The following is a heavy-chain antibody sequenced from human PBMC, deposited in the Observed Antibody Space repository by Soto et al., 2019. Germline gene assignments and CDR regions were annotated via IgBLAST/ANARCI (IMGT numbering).Heavy chain of an antibody. D-gene: IGHD2-2*01. V-gene: IGHV4-31*03. Sequence: PSETLSLTCTVSGGSISSGGYYWSWIRQHPGKGLEWIGYIYYSGSTYYNPSLKSRVTISVDTSKNQFSLKLSSVTAADTAVYYCARVRRDCSSTSCSYYYYGMDVWGQGTTVTVSS. J-gene: IGHJ6*02. CDR1: GGSISSGGYY. CDR2: IYYSGST. CDR3: ARVRRDCSSTSCSYYYYGMDV.